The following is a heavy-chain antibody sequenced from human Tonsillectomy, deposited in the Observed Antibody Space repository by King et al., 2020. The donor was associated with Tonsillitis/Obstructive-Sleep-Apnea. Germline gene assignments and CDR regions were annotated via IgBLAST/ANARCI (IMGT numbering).Heavy chain of an antibody. CDR3: ARNGPIFGVVTALYYFDF. J-gene: IGHJ4*02. CDR2: ISYSGST. D-gene: IGHD3-3*01. CDR1: GGSITSYY. Sequence: QLQESGPGLVKPSETLSLTCTVSGGSITSYYWSWIRQPPGRGLEWIGYISYSGSTYYNPSLKSRVTISVDTSKNQFSLKLGSVTAADTAVYYCARNGPIFGVVTALYYFDFWGQGTLVTVSS. V-gene: IGHV4-59*01.